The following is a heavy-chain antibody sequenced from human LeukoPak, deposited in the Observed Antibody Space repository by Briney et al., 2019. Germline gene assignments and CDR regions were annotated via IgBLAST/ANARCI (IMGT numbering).Heavy chain of an antibody. V-gene: IGHV3-23*01. J-gene: IGHJ4*02. CDR2: MSGSGGST. CDR3: AKEIVAASTIDY. D-gene: IGHD5-12*01. CDR1: GFTFSSYA. Sequence: GGSLRLSCAASGFTFSSYAMSWVRQAPGKGLEWVSAMSGSGGSTYYADSVKGRFTIARDNCKNTLYLQMNSLRAEDTAVYYCAKEIVAASTIDYWGQGTLVTVSS.